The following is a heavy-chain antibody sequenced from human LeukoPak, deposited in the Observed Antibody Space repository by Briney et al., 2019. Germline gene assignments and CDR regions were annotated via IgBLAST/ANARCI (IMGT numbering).Heavy chain of an antibody. D-gene: IGHD3-9*01. Sequence: PSETLSLTCTVSGGSISSSSYYWGWIRQPPGKGLEWIGSIYYSGSTNYNPSLKSRVTMSVDTSKNQFSLKLSSVTAADTAVYYCARELRYFDWLTYGMDVWGQGTTVTVSS. CDR2: IYYSGST. CDR1: GGSISSSSYY. J-gene: IGHJ6*02. CDR3: ARELRYFDWLTYGMDV. V-gene: IGHV4-39*07.